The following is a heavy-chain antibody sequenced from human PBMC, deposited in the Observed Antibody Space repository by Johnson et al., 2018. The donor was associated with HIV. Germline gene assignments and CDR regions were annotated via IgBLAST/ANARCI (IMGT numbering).Heavy chain of an antibody. J-gene: IGHJ3*02. V-gene: IGHV3-23*04. Sequence: MLLVESGGVVVQPGGSLRLSCAASGFTFSNYAMTWVRQAPGKGLEWVSTVNGGGGSTYYADSVKGRFTVSRDNSNNMLYLQMSSLRAADTALYYCAKRLGYDSRGDQFDIWGQGTMVTVSS. CDR2: VNGGGGST. D-gene: IGHD3-22*01. CDR3: AKRLGYDSRGDQFDI. CDR1: GFTFSNYA.